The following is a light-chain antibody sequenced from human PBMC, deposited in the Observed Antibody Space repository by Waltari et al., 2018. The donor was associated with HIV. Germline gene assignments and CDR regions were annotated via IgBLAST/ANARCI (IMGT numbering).Light chain of an antibody. CDR2: QAS. CDR1: QNINIW. V-gene: IGKV1-5*03. Sequence: DIQMTQSPSTLSASVGDRVTITCRASQNINIWLAWYQQKPGKAPKLLIYQASTLESGVPSRFSGSGSGTEFTLTISSLQPDDFATYYCLQFNTYSYTFGQGTRLELK. J-gene: IGKJ2*01. CDR3: LQFNTYSYT.